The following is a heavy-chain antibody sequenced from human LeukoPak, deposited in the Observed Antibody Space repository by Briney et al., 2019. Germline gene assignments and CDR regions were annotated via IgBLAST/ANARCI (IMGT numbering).Heavy chain of an antibody. Sequence: PSETLSLTCTVSGGSISSSSYYWGWIRQPPGKGLEWIGNIYHSGSTYYNPSLKTRVTMSVDTSKNQFSLRLSSVTAADTAMYYCATTSGCSSASCPSGVLDYWGQGTLVTVSS. V-gene: IGHV4-39*07. J-gene: IGHJ4*02. D-gene: IGHD2-2*01. CDR1: GGSISSSSYY. CDR3: ATTSGCSSASCPSGVLDY. CDR2: IYHSGST.